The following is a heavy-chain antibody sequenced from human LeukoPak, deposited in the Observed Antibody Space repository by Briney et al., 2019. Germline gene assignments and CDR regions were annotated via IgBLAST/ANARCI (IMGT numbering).Heavy chain of an antibody. Sequence: ASETLSLTCTVSGGSISSDYWSWIRQSPGKGLEWIGYIYYSGTTSYNPSLKSRVTISLDASKNQFSLKLSSVTAADTAVYYCARGANWGSPDYWGQGTLVTVSS. V-gene: IGHV4-59*01. CDR2: IYYSGTT. D-gene: IGHD7-27*01. CDR3: ARGANWGSPDY. CDR1: GGSISSDY. J-gene: IGHJ4*02.